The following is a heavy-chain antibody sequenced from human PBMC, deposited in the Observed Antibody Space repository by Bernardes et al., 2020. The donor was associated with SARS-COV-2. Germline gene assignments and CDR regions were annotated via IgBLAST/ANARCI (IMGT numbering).Heavy chain of an antibody. CDR1: GGSIRTTNHYY. CDR3: ARSYSSAYYGY. V-gene: IGHV4-39*01. J-gene: IGHJ4*02. Sequence: SETLSLTCTVSGGSIRTTNHYYWGWFRQPPGKELELIGNIFYTGSTYYNPSLESRVTMSVDTSKNQFSLRLSSVTAADTAIYYCARSYSSAYYGYWGRGTLVTVSS. CDR2: IFYTGST. D-gene: IGHD3-22*01.